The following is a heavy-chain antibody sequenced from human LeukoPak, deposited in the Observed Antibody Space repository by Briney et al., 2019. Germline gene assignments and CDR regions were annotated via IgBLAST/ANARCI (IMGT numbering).Heavy chain of an antibody. CDR2: ISSSSSYI. CDR1: GFTFSSYS. Sequence: GGSLRLSCAASGFTFSSYSMNWVRQAPGKGLEWVSSISSSSSYIYYADSVKGRFTISRDNAKNSLYLQMNSLRAEDTAVYYCARVDDGSGSYYVKAWGQGTLVTVSS. V-gene: IGHV3-21*01. D-gene: IGHD3-10*01. J-gene: IGHJ4*02. CDR3: ARVDDGSGSYYVKA.